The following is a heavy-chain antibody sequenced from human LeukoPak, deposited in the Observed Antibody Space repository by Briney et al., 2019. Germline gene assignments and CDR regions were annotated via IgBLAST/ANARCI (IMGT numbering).Heavy chain of an antibody. CDR3: ARGLNDSWTGENY. J-gene: IGHJ4*02. V-gene: IGHV4-34*01. D-gene: IGHD3-3*01. CDR2: INHSGST. CDR1: DGSFSGYY. Sequence: SETLSHTCGVYDGSFSGYYWSWIRQPPGKGLEWIGEINHSGSTNYNPSLKSRVTISLDTSKSQFSLKVRYVTAADTAVYYCARGLNDSWTGENYWGQGTLVTVSS.